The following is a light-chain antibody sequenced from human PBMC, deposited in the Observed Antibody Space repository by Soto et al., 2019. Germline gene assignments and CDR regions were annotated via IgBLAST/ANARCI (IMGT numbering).Light chain of an antibody. CDR1: TSSIGKNY. CDR2: KND. V-gene: IGLV1-47*01. J-gene: IGLJ3*02. CDR3: AVWDGSLSSFWV. Sequence: QSVLTQPPSASGTPGQRVSISCSGSTSSIGKNYVYWYQQLPGTAPKLLIYKNDQRPSGVPDRFSGSKSDTSASLAITGLRSEDEADYYCAVWDGSLSSFWVFGGGIKVTVL.